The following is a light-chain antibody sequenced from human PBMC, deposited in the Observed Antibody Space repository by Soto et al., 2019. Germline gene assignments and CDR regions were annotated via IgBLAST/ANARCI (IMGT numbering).Light chain of an antibody. Sequence: DIVMTQSPDSLAVSLGERATINCKSSQSVLYSSNNKNYLAWYQQKPGQPPKLLIYWASTRESGVPDRFSGSGSGTDFPLTSSILQAEDVAVYYCQQYYSTPPAFGQGTKVEIK. CDR1: QSVLYSSNNKNY. J-gene: IGKJ1*01. V-gene: IGKV4-1*01. CDR2: WAS. CDR3: QQYYSTPPA.